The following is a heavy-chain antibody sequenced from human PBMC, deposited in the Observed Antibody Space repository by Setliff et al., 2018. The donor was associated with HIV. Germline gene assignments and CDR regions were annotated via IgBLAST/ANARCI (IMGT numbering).Heavy chain of an antibody. CDR2: INPGDSNT. CDR1: GYNFATYY. V-gene: IGHV5-51*01. J-gene: IGHJ5*02. CDR3: ARANNWFDP. Sequence: PGESLKISCKTSGYNFATYYIGWVRQMPGKGLEWMGNINPGDSNTKYSPSFQGQVTISADKSISTTYLQWNSLKASDTAMYFCARANNWFDPWGQGTLVTVSS.